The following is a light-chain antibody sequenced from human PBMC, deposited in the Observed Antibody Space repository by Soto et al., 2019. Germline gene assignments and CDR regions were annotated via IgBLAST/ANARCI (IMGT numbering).Light chain of an antibody. CDR3: QQSYSTPIT. V-gene: IGKV1-39*01. CDR2: AAS. CDR1: QSISSY. J-gene: IGKJ5*01. Sequence: IHMSHSPSSLSASLLYRVSITFLAIQSISSYLNWYQQKPGKAPKLLIYAASSLQSGVPSRFSGSGSGTDFTLTISSLQPEDFATYYCQQSYSTPITFGQGTRLEIK.